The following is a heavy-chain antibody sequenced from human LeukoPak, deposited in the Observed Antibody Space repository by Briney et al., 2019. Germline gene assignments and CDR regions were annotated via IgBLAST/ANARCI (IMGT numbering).Heavy chain of an antibody. D-gene: IGHD2-2*01. J-gene: IGHJ3*02. Sequence: SETLSLTCTVSGGSISSDNYYWSWIRQPPGKGLEWIGYIYHSGSIYYIPSLKSRVTMSVDRSKNQFSLKLSSVTAADTAVYYCARWPVGSSAFDIWGQGTMVTVSS. V-gene: IGHV4-30-2*01. CDR3: ARWPVGSSAFDI. CDR1: GGSISSDNYY. CDR2: IYHSGSI.